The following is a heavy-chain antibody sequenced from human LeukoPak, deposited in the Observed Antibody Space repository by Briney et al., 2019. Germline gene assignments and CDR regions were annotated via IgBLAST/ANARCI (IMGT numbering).Heavy chain of an antibody. Sequence: ASVKVSCKASGYTLTSYGINWVRQAPGQGLEWMGWVSAYNGNTNYAQKLQGRVTMTTDTSTSTAYMGLRSLRSDDTAVYYCARDLGRQWLVHATDWYFDLWGRGTLVTVSS. D-gene: IGHD6-19*01. CDR3: ARDLGRQWLVHATDWYFDL. CDR2: VSAYNGNT. CDR1: GYTLTSYG. J-gene: IGHJ2*01. V-gene: IGHV1-18*01.